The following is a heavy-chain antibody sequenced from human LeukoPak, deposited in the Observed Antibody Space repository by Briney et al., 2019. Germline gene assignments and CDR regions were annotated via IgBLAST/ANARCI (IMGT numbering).Heavy chain of an antibody. CDR3: ARGGGYCSSTSCFFDY. D-gene: IGHD2-2*01. CDR1: GGTFSSYA. CDR2: TIPIFGTA. Sequence: GASVKVSCKASGGTFSSYAISWVRQAPGQGLEWMGGTIPIFGTANYAQKFQGRVTITTDESTSTAYMELSSLRSEDTAVYYCARGGGYCSSTSCFFDYWGQGTLVTVSS. J-gene: IGHJ4*02. V-gene: IGHV1-69*05.